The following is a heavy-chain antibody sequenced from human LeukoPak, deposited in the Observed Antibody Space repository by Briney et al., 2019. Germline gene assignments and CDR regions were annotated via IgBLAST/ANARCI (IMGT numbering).Heavy chain of an antibody. CDR1: GYTFTSYG. CDR3: ARENYYGSGSYRC. D-gene: IGHD3-10*01. Sequence: GVSDPVSCKDSGYTFTSYGISGLRQAPGRGLAWMGWISAYNGNTNYAQKLQGRVTMTTDTSTSTAYMEVRSLRSDDTAVYYCARENYYGSGSYRCRGQGTLGTVSS. CDR2: ISAYNGNT. J-gene: IGHJ4*02. V-gene: IGHV1-18*01.